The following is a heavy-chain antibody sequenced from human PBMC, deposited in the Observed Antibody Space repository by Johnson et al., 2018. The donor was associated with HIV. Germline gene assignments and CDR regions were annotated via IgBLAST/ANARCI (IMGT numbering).Heavy chain of an antibody. CDR2: IKQDGSEK. D-gene: IGHD3-10*01. Sequence: VQLVEYGGGLVQPGGSLRLSCAASGFTFTSYWMTWVRQAPGKGLEWVANIKQDGSEKYDVDSVKGRFTISRENAKNSVYLQMNSLRAEDTAVYYCARDLDTGGAIGAFDIWGQGTMVTVSS. CDR1: GFTFTSYW. CDR3: ARDLDTGGAIGAFDI. J-gene: IGHJ3*02. V-gene: IGHV3-7*05.